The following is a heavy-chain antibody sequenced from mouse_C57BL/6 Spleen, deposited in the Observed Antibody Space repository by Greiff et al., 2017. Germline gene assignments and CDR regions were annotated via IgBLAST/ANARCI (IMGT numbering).Heavy chain of an antibody. CDR2: IYPGSGST. D-gene: IGHD1-1*01. V-gene: IGHV1-55*01. Sequence: QVQLQPGAELVKPGASVKMSCKASGYTFTSYWITWVKQRPGQGLEWIGDIYPGSGSTNYNEKFKSKATLTVDTSSSTAYMQLSSLTSEDSAVYYCAREYYGSSPWYFDVWGTGTTVTVSS. CDR1: GYTFTSYW. J-gene: IGHJ1*03. CDR3: AREYYGSSPWYFDV.